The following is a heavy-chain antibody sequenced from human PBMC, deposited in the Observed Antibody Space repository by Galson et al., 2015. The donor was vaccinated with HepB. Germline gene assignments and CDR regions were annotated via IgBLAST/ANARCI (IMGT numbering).Heavy chain of an antibody. D-gene: IGHD5-24*01. CDR1: GFTFSDYY. V-gene: IGHV3-11*05. Sequence: SLRLSCAASGFTFSDYYMSWIRQAPGKGLEWVSYISSSSGYTNYADSVKGRFTISRDNAKNSLYLQMNSLRAEDTAVYYCARDFHVRRDGYNDYYYYGMDVWGQGTTVTVSS. CDR2: ISSSSGYT. CDR3: ARDFHVRRDGYNDYYYYGMDV. J-gene: IGHJ6*02.